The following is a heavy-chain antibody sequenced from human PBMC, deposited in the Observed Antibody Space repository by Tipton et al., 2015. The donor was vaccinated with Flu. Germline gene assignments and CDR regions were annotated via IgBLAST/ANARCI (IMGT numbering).Heavy chain of an antibody. V-gene: IGHV3-64*02. CDR1: GFIFSDYA. CDR3: ARGMNSGLVDV. D-gene: IGHD2/OR15-2a*01. Sequence: SLRLSCAASGFIFSDYAMHWVRQAPGKGLKYVSTITTNGDNTYYADSVKGRFTISRDNSKNTLYLQMGSRRADDMAVYYCARGMNSGLVDVWGQGTTVTVSS. CDR2: ITTNGDNT. J-gene: IGHJ6*02.